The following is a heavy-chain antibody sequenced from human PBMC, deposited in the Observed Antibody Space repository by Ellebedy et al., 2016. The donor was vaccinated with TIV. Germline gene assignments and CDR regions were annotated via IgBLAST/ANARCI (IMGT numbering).Heavy chain of an antibody. Sequence: GESLKISCAASGFTFTTYAMRWVRQAPGKGLEWVSTVSGNGEDTYYADSVKGRLTISRDNSNSILYLQISTATAEDTGVYYCAKDLGQLGRGVKHWGQGTVVTVSS. V-gene: IGHV3-23*01. D-gene: IGHD3-16*01. CDR1: GFTFTTYA. J-gene: IGHJ3*01. CDR2: VSGNGEDT. CDR3: AKDLGQLGRGVKH.